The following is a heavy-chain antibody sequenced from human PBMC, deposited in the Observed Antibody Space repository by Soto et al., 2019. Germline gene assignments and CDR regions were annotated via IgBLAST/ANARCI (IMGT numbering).Heavy chain of an antibody. V-gene: IGHV3-21*06. CDR2: ISSTTNYI. CDR3: ARESEDLTSNFDY. Sequence: GGSLRLSCAASGFTFTRYSMNWVRQAPGKGLEWVSSISSTTNYIYYGDSMKGRFTVSRDNAKNSLYLEMNSLRAEDTAVYYCARESEDLTSNFDYWGQGTLVTVSS. J-gene: IGHJ4*02. CDR1: GFTFTRYS.